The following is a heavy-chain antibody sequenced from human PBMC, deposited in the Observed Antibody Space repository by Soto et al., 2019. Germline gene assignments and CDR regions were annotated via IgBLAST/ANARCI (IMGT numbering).Heavy chain of an antibody. Sequence: PGGSLRLSCASSGLTFSSYAMSWVRQAPGKGLEWVSAISGSGGSTYYADSVKGRFTISRDNSKNTLYLQMNSLRAEDTAVYYCAKTRQGNKYYYGSGSYPHFDYWGQGTLVTVSS. CDR3: AKTRQGNKYYYGSGSYPHFDY. V-gene: IGHV3-23*01. CDR2: ISGSGGST. J-gene: IGHJ4*02. D-gene: IGHD3-10*01. CDR1: GLTFSSYA.